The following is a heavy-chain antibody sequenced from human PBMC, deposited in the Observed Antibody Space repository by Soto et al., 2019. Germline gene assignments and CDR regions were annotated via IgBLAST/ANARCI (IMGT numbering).Heavy chain of an antibody. J-gene: IGHJ3*02. V-gene: IGHV1-46*01. CDR2: FDPSGVAT. CDR3: ARVSRGAFDI. CDR1: GYTFTSYF. Sequence: QVQLVQSGAEVKKPGASVKVSCKASGYTFTSYFIHWVRQAPGQGLEWMGVFDPSGVATNSAQKFQGRLPMTRDTSTSTVYMDLTSLGSDDTALYYCARVSRGAFDISGQGTLVTVSS.